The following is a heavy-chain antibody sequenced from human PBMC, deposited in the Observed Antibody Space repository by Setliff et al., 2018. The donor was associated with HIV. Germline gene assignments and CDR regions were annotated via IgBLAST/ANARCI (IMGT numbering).Heavy chain of an antibody. CDR3: ARVNSRNWFDP. J-gene: IGHJ5*02. V-gene: IGHV4-4*02. CDR1: GGSISSGNW. Sequence: SETLSLTCAVSGGSISSGNWWSWVRQPPGKGLEWIGEISHIGSTNYNPSLKSRVTISVDKSKNQFSLKLSSVTAADTAVYYCARVNSRNWFDPWGQGTLVTVSS. CDR2: ISHIGST. D-gene: IGHD6-13*01.